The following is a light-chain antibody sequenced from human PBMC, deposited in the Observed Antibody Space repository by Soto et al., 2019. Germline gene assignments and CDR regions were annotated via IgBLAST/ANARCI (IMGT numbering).Light chain of an antibody. V-gene: IGLV2-23*01. CDR3: CSYAGGSTYV. J-gene: IGLJ1*01. CDR2: EGT. CDR1: SSDVGSYNL. Sequence: QSALTQPASVSGAPGQSITISCTGTSSDVGSYNLVSWYQHHPGKAPKFMIYEGTKRPSGVSSRFSGSKSGNTASLTISGLQAEDEAYYYCCSYAGGSTYVFGTGTKVTVL.